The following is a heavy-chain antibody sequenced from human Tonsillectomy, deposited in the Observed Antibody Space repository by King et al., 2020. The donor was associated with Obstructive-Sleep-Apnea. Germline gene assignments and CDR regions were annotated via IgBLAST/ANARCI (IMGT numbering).Heavy chain of an antibody. J-gene: IGHJ4*02. D-gene: IGHD6-19*01. CDR2: IYYSGST. CDR1: GGSISSSSYY. V-gene: IGHV4-39*07. Sequence: QLQESGPGLVKPSETLSLTCTVSGGSISSSSYYWGWIRQPPGKGLEWIGSIYYSGSTYYNPSLKSRVTISVDTSKNQFSLKLSSVTAADTAVYYCARDRVAVAGEALDYWGQGTLVTVSS. CDR3: ARDRVAVAGEALDY.